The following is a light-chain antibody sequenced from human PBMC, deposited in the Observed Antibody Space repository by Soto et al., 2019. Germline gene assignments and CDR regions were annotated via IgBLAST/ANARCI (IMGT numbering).Light chain of an antibody. CDR2: DAS. CDR3: QHRSNWPPT. V-gene: IGKV3-11*01. J-gene: IGKJ2*01. Sequence: EIVLTQSPATLSLSPGERATLSCRVSQSVSSYLAWYQQKPGQAPRLLIYDASNRAPGIPARFSGSGSGTDFTLTISSLEPEDFAVYYCQHRSNWPPTFGQGTKLDIK. CDR1: QSVSSY.